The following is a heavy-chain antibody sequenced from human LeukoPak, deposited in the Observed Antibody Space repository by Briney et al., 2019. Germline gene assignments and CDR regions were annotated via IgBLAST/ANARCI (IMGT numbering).Heavy chain of an antibody. J-gene: IGHJ2*01. V-gene: IGHV3-53*01. Sequence: PGGSLRLSCAASGFTVSSNYMSWVRQAPGKGLEWVSVIYSGGSTYYADSVKGRFTISRDNSKNTVYLQMNSLRAEDTAVYYCARYFSSGGGAAAGTLYWYFDLWGRGTLVTVSS. D-gene: IGHD6-13*01. CDR1: GFTVSSNY. CDR2: IYSGGST. CDR3: ARYFSSGGGAAAGTLYWYFDL.